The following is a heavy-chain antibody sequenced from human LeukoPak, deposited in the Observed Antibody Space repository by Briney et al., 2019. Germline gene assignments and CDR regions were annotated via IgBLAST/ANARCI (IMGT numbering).Heavy chain of an antibody. CDR1: GGTYSSCA. Sequence: GASVKVSCKASGGTYSSCAISWVRQAPGQGLEWMGGIIPIFGTANYAQKFQGRVTITADESTSTAYMELSSLRSEDTAVYYCARARTIFGVVAAVTYYYGMDVWGQGTTVTVSS. V-gene: IGHV1-69*13. CDR3: ARARTIFGVVAAVTYYYGMDV. D-gene: IGHD3-3*01. CDR2: IIPIFGTA. J-gene: IGHJ6*02.